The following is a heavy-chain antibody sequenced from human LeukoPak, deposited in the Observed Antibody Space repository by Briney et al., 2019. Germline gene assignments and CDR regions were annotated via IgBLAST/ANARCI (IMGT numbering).Heavy chain of an antibody. CDR2: INPFGGST. CDR1: GYTFTNYY. Sequence: GASVKVSCKASGYTFTNYYMHCVRQAPGQGLEWMGIINPFGGSTNYAQKFQGRVTMTRETSTSTVYMELSSLRSEDTAVYYCARGNLYDSSGGYSYSNWIDTWGQGTLVTVSS. V-gene: IGHV1-46*01. CDR3: ARGNLYDSSGGYSYSNWIDT. J-gene: IGHJ5*02. D-gene: IGHD3-22*01.